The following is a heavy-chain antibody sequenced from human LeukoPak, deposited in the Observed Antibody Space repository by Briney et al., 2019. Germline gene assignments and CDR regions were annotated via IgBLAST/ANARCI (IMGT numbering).Heavy chain of an antibody. Sequence: ASVKVSCKASGYTFTSYDINWVRQATGQGLEWMGWMNPNSGNTGYAQKFQGRVTMTRNTSISTAYMELSSLRSEDTAVYYCAGGGYSSGWYGSSWFDPWGQGTLVTVSS. CDR3: AGGGYSSGWYGSSWFDP. CDR1: GYTFTSYD. D-gene: IGHD6-19*01. V-gene: IGHV1-8*01. J-gene: IGHJ5*02. CDR2: MNPNSGNT.